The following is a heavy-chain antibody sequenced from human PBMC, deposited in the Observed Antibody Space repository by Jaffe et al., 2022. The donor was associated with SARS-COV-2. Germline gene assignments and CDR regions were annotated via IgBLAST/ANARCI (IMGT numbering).Heavy chain of an antibody. CDR3: AKDAIVGATFRTYFDY. D-gene: IGHD1-26*01. J-gene: IGHJ4*02. CDR1: GFTFDDYA. V-gene: IGHV3-9*01. Sequence: EVQLVESGGGLVQPGRSLRLSCAASGFTFDDYAMHWVRQAPGKGLEWVSGISWNSGSIGYADSVKGRFTISRDNAKNSLYLQMNSLRAEDTALYYCAKDAIVGATFRTYFDYWGQGTLVTVSS. CDR2: ISWNSGSI.